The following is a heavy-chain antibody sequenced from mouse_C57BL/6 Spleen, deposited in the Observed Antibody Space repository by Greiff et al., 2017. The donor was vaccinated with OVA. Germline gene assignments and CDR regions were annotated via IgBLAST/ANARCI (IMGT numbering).Heavy chain of an antibody. CDR1: GYTFTSYW. D-gene: IGHD2-3*01. Sequence: QVQLQQSGAELAKPGASVKLSCKASGYTFTSYWMHWVKQRPGQGLEWIGYINPSSGYTKYNQKFKDQATLTADKSSSTAYMQLSSLTYEDSAVYYCARDDGPFDYWGQGTTRTVSS. J-gene: IGHJ2*01. CDR2: INPSSGYT. V-gene: IGHV1-7*01. CDR3: ARDDGPFDY.